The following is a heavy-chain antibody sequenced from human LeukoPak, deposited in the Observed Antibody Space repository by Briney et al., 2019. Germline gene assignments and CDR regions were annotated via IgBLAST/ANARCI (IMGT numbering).Heavy chain of an antibody. CDR3: ARPFSSGWYPYSIGGLWFDY. CDR2: IYYTGST. D-gene: IGHD6-19*01. CDR1: GGSISSYY. V-gene: IGHV4-59*01. Sequence: SETLSLTCTVSGGSISSYYWSWIRQPPGKGLEWIGYIYYTGSTKYNTSLKSRVTISVDTSKNQFSLKLSSVTAADTAVYYCARPFSSGWYPYSIGGLWFDYWGQGTLVTVSS. J-gene: IGHJ4*02.